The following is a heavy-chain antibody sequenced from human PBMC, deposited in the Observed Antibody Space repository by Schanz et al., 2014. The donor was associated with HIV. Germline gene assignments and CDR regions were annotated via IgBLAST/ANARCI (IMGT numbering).Heavy chain of an antibody. V-gene: IGHV1-69*01. CDR2: IIPLFGTS. J-gene: IGHJ4*02. Sequence: QVQLVQSGAEVKKPGSSVKISCKASGDSFSNLGINWGRQAPGQGLEWMGGIIPLFGTSNYAQKFQGRATITADESTSTAYMELSSLRSEDTAVYYCARDSPVAAGTLDYWGQGTLVTVSS. CDR1: GDSFSNLG. CDR3: ARDSPVAAGTLDY. D-gene: IGHD6-13*01.